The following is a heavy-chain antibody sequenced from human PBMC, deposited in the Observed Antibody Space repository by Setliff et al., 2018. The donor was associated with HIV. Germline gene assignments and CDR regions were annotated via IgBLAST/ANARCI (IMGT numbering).Heavy chain of an antibody. CDR1: GDSVSSRSYY. CDR3: ARQGNWEFDY. Sequence: PSETLSLTCTVSGDSVSSRSYYWSWIRQPPGKGLEWIGYIYYSGSTNYNPSLKSRVTISRDNSKNSLYLQMISLRAEDTALYYCARQGNWEFDYWGQGTLVTVSS. V-gene: IGHV4-61*01. J-gene: IGHJ4*02. CDR2: IYYSGST. D-gene: IGHD7-27*01.